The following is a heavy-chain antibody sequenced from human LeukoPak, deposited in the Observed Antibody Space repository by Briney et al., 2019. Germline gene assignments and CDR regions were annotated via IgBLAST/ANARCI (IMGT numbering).Heavy chain of an antibody. CDR1: GYTFTSYG. D-gene: IGHD2-21*02. V-gene: IGHV1-18*01. CDR2: ISAYNGDT. CDR3: ARDGLDCGGDCFRYYFDY. Sequence: ASVKVSCKASGYTFTSYGFSWVRQAPGQGLEWMGWISAYNGDTNYAQKIQGRVTMTTDTSTSTAYMELRSLRPDDTAVYYCARDGLDCGGDCFRYYFDYWGQGTLVTVSS. J-gene: IGHJ4*02.